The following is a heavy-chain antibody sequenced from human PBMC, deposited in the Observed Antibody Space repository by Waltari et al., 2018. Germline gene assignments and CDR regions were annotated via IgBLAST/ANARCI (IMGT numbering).Heavy chain of an antibody. CDR3: AKGGRVVALPFQH. Sequence: EVQLVESGGGLVQPGGSLRLSCAASGFTFSSYEMNWVRQAPGKGLEWGSYISSSGSTIDYADSVKGRVTISRDNAKNSRYLQMNSLRAEDTAVYYCAKGGRVVALPFQHWGQGTLVTVSS. V-gene: IGHV3-48*03. J-gene: IGHJ1*01. CDR2: ISSSGSTI. D-gene: IGHD3-22*01. CDR1: GFTFSSYE.